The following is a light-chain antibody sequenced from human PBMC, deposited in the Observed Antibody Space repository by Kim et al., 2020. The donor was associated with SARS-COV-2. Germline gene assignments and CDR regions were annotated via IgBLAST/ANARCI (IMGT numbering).Light chain of an antibody. CDR1: SSNIGAGFD. Sequence: QRVTIPCTGSSSNIGAGFDVHWYQHLPGTAPKLLIFDNTNRPSGVPDRFSGSKSGTSASLAITGLQAEDEADYYCQSYDNSLRGYVFGTGTKVTVL. CDR3: QSYDNSLRGYV. J-gene: IGLJ1*01. V-gene: IGLV1-40*01. CDR2: DNT.